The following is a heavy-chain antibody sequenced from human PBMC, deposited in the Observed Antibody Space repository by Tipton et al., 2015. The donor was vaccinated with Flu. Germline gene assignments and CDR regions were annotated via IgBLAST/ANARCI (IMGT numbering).Heavy chain of an antibody. V-gene: IGHV5-51*01. D-gene: IGHD1-1*01. Sequence: VQLVQSGAEVKKPGESLKISCKGSGYSFTSYWIGWVRQMPGKGLEWMGIIYPGDSDTRYSPSFQGQVTISADKSISTAYLQWSSLKASDTAMYYCARQESTTGTTVYYYGMDVWGQGTTVTVSS. CDR2: IYPGDSDT. CDR3: ARQESTTGTTVYYYGMDV. J-gene: IGHJ6*02. CDR1: GYSFTSYW.